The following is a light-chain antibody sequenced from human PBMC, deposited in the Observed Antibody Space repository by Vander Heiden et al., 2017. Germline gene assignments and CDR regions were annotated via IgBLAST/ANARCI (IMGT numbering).Light chain of an antibody. J-gene: IGKJ2*01. Sequence: EIVLTQSPGTLSLSPGERATLSCRARQSVSSSYLAWYQQKPGREPRHLIYDAASRATSIPARFISSRAGTTDSITISSLEPEDFAVYYCQQYGSTTPNTFGQGTRLEIK. CDR2: DAA. CDR1: QSVSSSY. CDR3: QQYGSTTPNT. V-gene: IGKV3-20*01.